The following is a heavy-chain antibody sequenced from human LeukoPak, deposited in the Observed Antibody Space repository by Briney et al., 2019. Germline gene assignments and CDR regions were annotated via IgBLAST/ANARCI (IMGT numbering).Heavy chain of an antibody. Sequence: PGGSLRLSCAASGFTFSSYEMNWVRQAPGKGLEWVSSISSSSSYIYYADSVKGRFTISRDNAKNSLYLQMNSLRAEDTAVYYCARRTYYYDSSGYGADYWGQGTLVTVSS. CDR1: GFTFSSYE. J-gene: IGHJ4*02. D-gene: IGHD3-22*01. V-gene: IGHV3-21*01. CDR2: ISSSSSYI. CDR3: ARRTYYYDSSGYGADY.